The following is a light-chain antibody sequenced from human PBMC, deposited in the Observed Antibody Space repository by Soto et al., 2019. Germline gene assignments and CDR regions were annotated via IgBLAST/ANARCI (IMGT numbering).Light chain of an antibody. J-gene: IGKJ1*01. CDR3: QQDGSSPRT. CDR1: QSVSSSY. CDR2: GAS. V-gene: IGKV3-20*01. Sequence: EIVLTQSPGTLSLSPGERATLSCRASQSVSSSYLAWYQQKPAQAPRLLIYGASSRATGIPDRFNCSGSGTDFTLTISSLEPEDFAVYYCQQDGSSPRTFGQGTKVEIK.